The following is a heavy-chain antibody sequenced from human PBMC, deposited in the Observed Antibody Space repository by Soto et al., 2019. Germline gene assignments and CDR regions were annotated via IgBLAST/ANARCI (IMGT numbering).Heavy chain of an antibody. D-gene: IGHD3-10*01. Sequence: VQLAESGGGLVKPGGSLRLSCAASGLSFSDYSMTWIRQAPGKGPEWVARISRGGGDTEYADTVKGRFTISRDNAKNSLYLQMDSMRAEDTAVYYCTRGGRSTSYYWEFWGQGTLVTVSS. CDR3: TRGGRSTSYYWEF. CDR2: ISRGGGDT. V-gene: IGHV3-11*06. CDR1: GLSFSDYS. J-gene: IGHJ4*02.